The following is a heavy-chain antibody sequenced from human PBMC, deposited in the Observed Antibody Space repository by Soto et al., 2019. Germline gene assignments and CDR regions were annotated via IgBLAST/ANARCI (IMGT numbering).Heavy chain of an antibody. CDR1: GFSLSTSEIC. D-gene: IGHD3-10*01. CDR2: IDWDDDK. CDR3: ARTFYFGSGPPTYYFDY. J-gene: IGHJ4*02. Sequence: SGPTLVNPTQTLTLTCTFSGFSLSTSEICVSWIRQPPGKALEWLALIDWDDDKYYTTSLKTRLTISKDTSKNQVVLTMTNMDPVDTATYYCARTFYFGSGPPTYYFDYWGQGTLVTVSS. V-gene: IGHV2-70*01.